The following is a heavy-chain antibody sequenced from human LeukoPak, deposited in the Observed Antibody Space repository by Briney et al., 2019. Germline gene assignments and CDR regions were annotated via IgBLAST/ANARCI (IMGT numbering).Heavy chain of an antibody. CDR2: INHSGST. CDR1: VGSFSGYY. CDR3: ARGVRLHYYYGMDV. V-gene: IGHV4-34*01. Sequence: SETLSLTCAVYVGSFSGYYWSWIRQPPGKGLEWIGEINHSGSTNYNPSLKSRVTISVDTSKNQFSLKLSSVTAADTAVYYCARGVRLHYYYGMDVWGQGTTVTVSS. J-gene: IGHJ6*02.